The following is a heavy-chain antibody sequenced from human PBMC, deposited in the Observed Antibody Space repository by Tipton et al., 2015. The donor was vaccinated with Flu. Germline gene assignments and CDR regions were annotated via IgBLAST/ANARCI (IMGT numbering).Heavy chain of an antibody. Sequence: TLSLTCAVYGGSFSGYYWSWIRQPPGKGLEWIGEINHSGSTNYNPSLKSRVTISVDTSKNQFSLKLSSVTAADTAVYYCARVSPYDFWSGYYMTSLKNYYYMDVWGKGTTVTVSS. CDR1: GGSFSGYY. CDR3: ARVSPYDFWSGYYMTSLKNYYYMDV. D-gene: IGHD3-3*01. J-gene: IGHJ6*03. V-gene: IGHV4-34*01. CDR2: INHSGST.